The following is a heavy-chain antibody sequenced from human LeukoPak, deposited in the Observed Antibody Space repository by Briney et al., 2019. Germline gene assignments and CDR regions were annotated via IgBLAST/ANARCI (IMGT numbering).Heavy chain of an antibody. CDR2: INLHRGAT. CDR3: ARDLRGSGYDP. CDR1: GYTFTDFC. V-gene: IGHV1-2*02. Sequence: ASVKVSCKASGYTFTDFCRHWVRQAPGQGPEWMGWINLHRGATNYAQKFRGRVTMTRDTSISLVYMELSRLKSNDTAVYYCARDLRGSGYDPWGQGTLVTVSS. J-gene: IGHJ5*02. D-gene: IGHD3-10*01.